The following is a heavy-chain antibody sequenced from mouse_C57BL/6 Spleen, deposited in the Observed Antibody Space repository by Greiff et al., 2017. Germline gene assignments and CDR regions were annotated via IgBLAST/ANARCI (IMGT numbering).Heavy chain of an antibody. J-gene: IGHJ3*01. CDR2: IYPRDGST. CDR3: ARDYGSSYPAWFAY. CDR1: GYTFTSYD. V-gene: IGHV1-85*01. Sequence: LVESGPELVKPGASVKLSCKASGYTFTSYDINWVKQRPGQGLEWIGWIYPRDGSTKYNEKFKGKATLTVDTSSSTAYMELHSLTSEDSAVYFCARDYGSSYPAWFAYWGQGTLVTVSA. D-gene: IGHD1-1*01.